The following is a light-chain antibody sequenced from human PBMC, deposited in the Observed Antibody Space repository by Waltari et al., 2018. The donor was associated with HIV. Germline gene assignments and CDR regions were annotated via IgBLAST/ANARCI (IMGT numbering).Light chain of an antibody. Sequence: NFMLTQPHSVSESPGKTVTISCPRSSGSIASNPVQWYQQRPGSAPTPVIYEDYQRPAGVPDRFSGSIDSSSNSASLTISELKTEDEADYYCQSYDSTNPCIFGTGTRVTVL. CDR3: QSYDSTNPCI. J-gene: IGLJ1*01. CDR2: EDY. V-gene: IGLV6-57*03. CDR1: SGSIASNP.